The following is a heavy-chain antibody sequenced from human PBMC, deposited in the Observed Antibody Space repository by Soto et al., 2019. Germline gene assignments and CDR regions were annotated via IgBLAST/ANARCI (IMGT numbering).Heavy chain of an antibody. CDR3: ARGWRYYDSSGYYAYYYYYGMDV. Sequence: QVQLVQSGAEVKKPGASVKVSCKASGYTFTSYDINWVRQATGQGLEWMGWMNPNSGNTGYAQKFQGRVTMTRNTSISTAYMELSSLRSEDTAVYYCARGWRYYDSSGYYAYYYYYGMDVWGQGTTVTVSS. D-gene: IGHD3-22*01. CDR2: MNPNSGNT. J-gene: IGHJ6*02. V-gene: IGHV1-8*01. CDR1: GYTFTSYD.